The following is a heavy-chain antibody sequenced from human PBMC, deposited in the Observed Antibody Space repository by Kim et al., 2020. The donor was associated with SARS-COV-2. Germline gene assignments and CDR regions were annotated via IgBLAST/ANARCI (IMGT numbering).Heavy chain of an antibody. J-gene: IGHJ4*02. D-gene: IGHD5-18*01. Sequence: ADSVKGRFTISRDNAKNSLYLQMNSLRAEDTAVYYCARGGYSYGLLWLNYWGQGTLVTVSS. V-gene: IGHV3-21*01. CDR3: ARGGYSYGLLWLNY.